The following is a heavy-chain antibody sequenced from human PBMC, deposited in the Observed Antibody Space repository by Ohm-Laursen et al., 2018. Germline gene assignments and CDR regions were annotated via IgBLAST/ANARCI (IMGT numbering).Heavy chain of an antibody. CDR2: ISANGAIK. V-gene: IGHV3-23*01. Sequence: SLRLSCAASGFTFTTFAMSWVRQAPGRGLEWVSAISANGAIKLYGDSVRGRFAISRDNSKNTLNLQMNNLRAEDTAVYYCAKDANRRLATVVTLFDYWGQGTLVTVSS. D-gene: IGHD4-23*01. J-gene: IGHJ4*02. CDR3: AKDANRRLATVVTLFDY. CDR1: GFTFTTFA.